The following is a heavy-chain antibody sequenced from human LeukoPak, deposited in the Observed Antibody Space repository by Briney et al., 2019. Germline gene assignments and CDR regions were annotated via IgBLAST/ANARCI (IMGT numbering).Heavy chain of an antibody. Sequence: SETLSLTCTVSGGSISSYYWSWIRQPAGKGLEWIGRIYTSGSTNHNPSLKSRVTMSVDTSKNQFSLKLSSVTAADTAVYYCARVDSSGYHEPFDYWGQGTLVTVSS. CDR1: GGSISSYY. J-gene: IGHJ4*02. D-gene: IGHD3-22*01. CDR3: ARVDSSGYHEPFDY. CDR2: IYTSGST. V-gene: IGHV4-4*07.